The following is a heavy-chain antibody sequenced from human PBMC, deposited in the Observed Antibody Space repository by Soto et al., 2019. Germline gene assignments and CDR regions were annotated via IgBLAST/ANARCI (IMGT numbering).Heavy chain of an antibody. CDR3: VRPNATYDRSGYAYYFDK. CDR2: INTVGGGT. Sequence: ASVKVSCKASGYVFTDFYIHWMRQAPGQGPEWVGWINTVGGGTNYARKFQGRVTLTRDTSISTAYMELSRLASDDTAVYYCVRPNATYDRSGYAYYFDKWGPGSPVTVSS. D-gene: IGHD3-22*01. CDR1: GYVFTDFY. V-gene: IGHV1-2*02. J-gene: IGHJ4*02.